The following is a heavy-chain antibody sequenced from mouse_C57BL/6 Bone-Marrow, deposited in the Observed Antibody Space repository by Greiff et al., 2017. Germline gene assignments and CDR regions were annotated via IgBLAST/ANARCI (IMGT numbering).Heavy chain of an antibody. CDR1: GYTFTSYW. J-gene: IGHJ4*01. Sequence: QVQLQQPGAELVMPGASVKLSCKASGYTFTSYWMHWVKQRPGQGLEWIGEIDPADSYTNYNQKFKGKSTLTVDKSSNTAYMQLSSLTSEDSAVYYCARAPYCCGSGYYAMDYWGQGTSVTVSS. D-gene: IGHD1-1*01. CDR3: ARAPYCCGSGYYAMDY. CDR2: IDPADSYT. V-gene: IGHV1-69*01.